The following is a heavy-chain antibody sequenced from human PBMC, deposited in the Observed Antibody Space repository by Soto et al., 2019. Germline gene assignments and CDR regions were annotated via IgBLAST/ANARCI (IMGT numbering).Heavy chain of an antibody. CDR2: INVGNGNT. CDR3: AREGAHYTTLDH. J-gene: IGHJ4*02. V-gene: IGHV1-3*01. Sequence: ASVKVSCKASGYTFTDYAIHWVRQAPGQGLEWMGWINVGNGNTGYSRKFQGRVTNARDMSASTAYIEVIGLTSEDTAIYYCAREGAHYTTLDHWGQGTLVTVSS. D-gene: IGHD1-26*01. CDR1: GYTFTDYA.